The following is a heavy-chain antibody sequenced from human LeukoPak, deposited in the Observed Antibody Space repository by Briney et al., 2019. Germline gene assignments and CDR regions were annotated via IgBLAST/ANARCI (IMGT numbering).Heavy chain of an antibody. CDR2: IGPTGFDR. Sequence: GGSLRLSCTTSGLTFSTSGFNWVRQAPGKGLEWVASIGPTGFDRYHADSIKGRFTISRDNANNFLYLQMDSLRAEATAVYYCATETNGRHYDYWGQGTLLTVSS. CDR3: ATETNGRHYDY. CDR1: GLTFSTSG. V-gene: IGHV3-21*06. D-gene: IGHD1-14*01. J-gene: IGHJ4*02.